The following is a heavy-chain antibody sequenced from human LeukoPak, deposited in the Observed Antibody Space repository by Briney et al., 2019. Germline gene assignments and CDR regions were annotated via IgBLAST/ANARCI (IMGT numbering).Heavy chain of an antibody. J-gene: IGHJ4*02. D-gene: IGHD5-18*01. CDR2: INPSGGST. CDR3: ARDLGYSYGHHSYYFDY. CDR1: GYTFTGYY. V-gene: IGHV1-46*01. Sequence: ASVKVSCKASGYTFTGYYMHWVRQAPGQGLEWMGIINPSGGSTSYAQKFQGRVTMTRDTSTSTVYMELSSLRSEDTAVYYCARDLGYSYGHHSYYFDYWGQGTLVTVSS.